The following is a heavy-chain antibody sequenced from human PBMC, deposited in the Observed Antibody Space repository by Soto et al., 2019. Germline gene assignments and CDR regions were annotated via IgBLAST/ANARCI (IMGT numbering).Heavy chain of an antibody. J-gene: IGHJ6*02. D-gene: IGHD3-22*01. V-gene: IGHV1-69*01. CDR1: GGTFSRYS. Sequence: QVQLVQSGAEVKKPGSSVKVSCKISGGTFSRYSISWVRQAPGQGLEWMGGIVPIFGTRNYAQKFQDRVTITTDESATTAHMELSNLRSEDTAVNYCARPYEGGYSSNHHYYYALDVWGQGTAVTVSS. CDR3: ARPYEGGYSSNHHYYYALDV. CDR2: IVPIFGTR.